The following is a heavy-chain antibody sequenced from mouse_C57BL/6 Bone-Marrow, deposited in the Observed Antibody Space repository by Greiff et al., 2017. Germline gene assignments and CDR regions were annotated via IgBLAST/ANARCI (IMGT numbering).Heavy chain of an antibody. CDR3: ASEDYYYGSSWYFDV. D-gene: IGHD1-1*01. Sequence: QVQLQQSGAELVKPGASVTMTCKASGYTFTSYWITWVKQRPGQGLEWIGDIYPGSGSTNYNEKFKSKATLTVDTSSSTAYMQLSSLTSEDSAVYYCASEDYYYGSSWYFDVWCTGTTVTVSS. J-gene: IGHJ1*03. CDR1: GYTFTSYW. V-gene: IGHV1-55*01. CDR2: IYPGSGST.